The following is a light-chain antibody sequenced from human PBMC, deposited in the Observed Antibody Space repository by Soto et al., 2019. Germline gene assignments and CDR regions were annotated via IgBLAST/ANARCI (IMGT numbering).Light chain of an antibody. V-gene: IGLV1-40*01. J-gene: IGLJ3*02. CDR2: GNT. CDR3: QSFDSSLSGWV. Sequence: QSVLTQPPSVSGAPGQRITISCTGSRSNIGAGFDIHWYQQFPGTAPKLLIYGNTHRPSGVPDRFCGSNSGTSASLAITGLQTEDEADYYCQSFDSSLSGWVFGGGTKLTVL. CDR1: RSNIGAGFD.